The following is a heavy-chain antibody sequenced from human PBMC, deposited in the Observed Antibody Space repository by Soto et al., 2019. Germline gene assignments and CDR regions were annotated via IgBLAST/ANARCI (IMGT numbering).Heavy chain of an antibody. CDR2: INHSGST. V-gene: IGHV4-34*01. D-gene: IGHD3-10*01. CDR3: ARDYYYGSGSQRPNWFDP. J-gene: IGHJ5*02. Sequence: SETLSLTCAVYGGSFSGYYWSWIRQPPGKGLEWIGEINHSGSTNYNPSVKIRVTISVDTSKNQFSLKLSSVTAADTAVYYCARDYYYGSGSQRPNWFDPWGQGTLVTVSS. CDR1: GGSFSGYY.